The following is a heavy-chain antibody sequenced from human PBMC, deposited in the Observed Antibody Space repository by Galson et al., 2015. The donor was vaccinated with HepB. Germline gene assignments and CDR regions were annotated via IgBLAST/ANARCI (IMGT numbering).Heavy chain of an antibody. V-gene: IGHV3-21*01. CDR3: ARLPHHTYYYGSGSYWYYFDY. Sequence: SLRPSCAASGFTFSSYSMNWVRQAPGKGLEWVSSISSSSSYIYYADSVKGRFTISRDNAKNSLYLQMNSLRAEDTAVYYCARLPHHTYYYGSGSYWYYFDYWGQGTLVTVSS. J-gene: IGHJ4*02. CDR2: ISSSSSYI. CDR1: GFTFSSYS. D-gene: IGHD3-10*01.